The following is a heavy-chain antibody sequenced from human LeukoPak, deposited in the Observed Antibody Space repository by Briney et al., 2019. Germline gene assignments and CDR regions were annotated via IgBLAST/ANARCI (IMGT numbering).Heavy chain of an antibody. V-gene: IGHV4-34*01. D-gene: IGHD6-6*01. CDR1: GGSFSGYY. CDR3: ARGRIAARPEYYYGMDV. J-gene: IGHJ6*02. Sequence: SETLSLTCAVYGGSFSGYYWSWVRQPPGKGLEWIGEINHSGSTNYNPSLKSRVTISVDTSKNQFSLKLISVTAADTAVYYCARGRIAARPEYYYGMDVWGQGTTVTVSS. CDR2: INHSGST.